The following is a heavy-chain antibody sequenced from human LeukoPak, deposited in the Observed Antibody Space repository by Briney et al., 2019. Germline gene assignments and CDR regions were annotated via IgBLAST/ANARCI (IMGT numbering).Heavy chain of an antibody. CDR3: AKDASSGWHHYYYYYMDV. J-gene: IGHJ6*03. CDR2: ISSSSSYI. D-gene: IGHD6-25*01. Sequence: GGSLRLSCAASGFTFSSYSVNWVRQAPGKGLEWVSSISSSSSYIYYADSVKGRFTISRDNSKNTLYLQMNSLRAEDTAVYYCAKDASSGWHHYYYYYMDVWGKGTTVTISS. V-gene: IGHV3-21*01. CDR1: GFTFSSYS.